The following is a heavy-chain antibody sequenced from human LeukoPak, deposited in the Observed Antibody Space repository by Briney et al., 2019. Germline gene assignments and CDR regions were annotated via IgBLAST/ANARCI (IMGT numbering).Heavy chain of an antibody. CDR2: IDGSGGTT. CDR1: GFTVSNNF. Sequence: GGSLRLSCAASGFTVSNNFVTWVRQAPGKGLEWVSAIDGSGGTTFYADSVKGRVTISRVQSTNTVYLQMNSLRADDTAVYYCAKAHCSSTSCSRADNWGQGTLVTVSS. J-gene: IGHJ4*02. CDR3: AKAHCSSTSCSRADN. V-gene: IGHV3-23*01. D-gene: IGHD2-2*01.